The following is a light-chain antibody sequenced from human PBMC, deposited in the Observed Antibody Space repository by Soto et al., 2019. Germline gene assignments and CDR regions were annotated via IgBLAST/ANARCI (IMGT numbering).Light chain of an antibody. CDR3: QQYGTSQII. CDR2: DTS. CDR1: QSLTNSF. Sequence: EIVLTQSPGTLSLSPGERATLSCRASQSLTNSFIAWYQQKPGQAPRLLIYDTSSRATGIPDRFSGSGSGKDFTLTISRLEPEDFAVFFCQQYGTSQIIFGQGTRLEI. J-gene: IGKJ5*01. V-gene: IGKV3-20*01.